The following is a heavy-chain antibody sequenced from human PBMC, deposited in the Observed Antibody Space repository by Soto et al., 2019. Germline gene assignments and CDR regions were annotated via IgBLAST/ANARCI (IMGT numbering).Heavy chain of an antibody. V-gene: IGHV4-59*01. CDR1: GVTISTYY. CDR2: NYHSGTT. Sequence: SETLSLTCAVSGVTISTYYWSWIRQPPGKGLEWVVYNYHSGTTNYNPSLKSRVTISVDTSKNQFSLRLTSVTAADTAIYYCVREAYIGYGHAIDHWGQGILVTVSS. J-gene: IGHJ4*02. D-gene: IGHD5-12*01. CDR3: VREAYIGYGHAIDH.